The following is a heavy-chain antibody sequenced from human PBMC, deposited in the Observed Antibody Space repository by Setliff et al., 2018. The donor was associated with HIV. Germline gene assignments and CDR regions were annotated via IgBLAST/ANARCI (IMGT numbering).Heavy chain of an antibody. CDR1: GGSISSSSYY. Sequence: NPSETLSLTCTVSGGSISSSSYYWGWIRQPPGKGLEWIGSIYYSGSTYYNPSLKSRVTISVDTSKNQFSLKLSSVTAAETAVYYCARVGLYYYDSSGYWGHFDYWGQGTLVTVSS. CDR2: IYYSGST. V-gene: IGHV4-39*01. J-gene: IGHJ4*02. D-gene: IGHD3-22*01. CDR3: ARVGLYYYDSSGYWGHFDY.